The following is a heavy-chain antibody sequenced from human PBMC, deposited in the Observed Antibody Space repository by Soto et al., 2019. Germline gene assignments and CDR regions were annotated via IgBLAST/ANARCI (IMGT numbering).Heavy chain of an antibody. CDR3: ARTLDYDYIWGSYRPPPAFDI. J-gene: IGHJ3*02. CDR1: GGSISSSSYY. Sequence: SETLSLTWTVSGGSISSSSYYWGWIRQPPGKGLEWIGSIYYSGSTYYNPSLKSRVTISVDTSKNQFSLKLSSVTAADTAVYYCARTLDYDYIWGSYRPPPAFDIWGQGTMVTVSS. CDR2: IYYSGST. V-gene: IGHV4-39*01. D-gene: IGHD3-16*02.